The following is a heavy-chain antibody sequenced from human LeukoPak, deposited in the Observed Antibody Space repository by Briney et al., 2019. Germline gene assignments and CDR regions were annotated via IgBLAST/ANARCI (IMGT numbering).Heavy chain of an antibody. CDR3: ARDFGLTGKVDY. J-gene: IGHJ4*02. D-gene: IGHD1-20*01. V-gene: IGHV3-64*01. Sequence: GGSLRLSCAASGFTFSRYAMHWGRQAPGKGLESVSAISSNGGSTYYANSVKGRFTISRDNSKNTLYLQMGSLRAEDLAVYYCARDFGLTGKVDYWGQGTLVTVSS. CDR2: ISSNGGST. CDR1: GFTFSRYA.